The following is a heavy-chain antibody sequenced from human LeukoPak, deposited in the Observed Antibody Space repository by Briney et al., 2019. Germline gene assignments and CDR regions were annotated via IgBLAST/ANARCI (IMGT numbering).Heavy chain of an antibody. CDR1: GYTFTSYG. D-gene: IGHD2-2*01. Sequence: ASVTVSCKASGYTFTSYGISWVRQAPGQGLEWMGWISAYYGNTNYAQKLQGRVTMTTDTSTSTAYMELRSLRSDDTAVYYCARDHQVVPAAIFGHWFDPWGQGTLVTVSS. V-gene: IGHV1-18*01. CDR2: ISAYYGNT. J-gene: IGHJ5*02. CDR3: ARDHQVVPAAIFGHWFDP.